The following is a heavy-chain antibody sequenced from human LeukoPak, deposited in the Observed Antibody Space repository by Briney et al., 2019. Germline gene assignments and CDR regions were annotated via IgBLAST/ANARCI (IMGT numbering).Heavy chain of an antibody. CDR1: GFTFSSYM. Sequence: GGSLRLSCAASGFTFSSYMMNWVRQAPGKGLVWVSRISPDGSTTGHADSVKGRFTTSRDNAKNTLFLQMNSLRAEDTAVYYCTRDFDFSSAIWGQGTLVTVSS. CDR3: TRDFDFSSAI. J-gene: IGHJ4*02. V-gene: IGHV3-74*01. CDR2: ISPDGSTT. D-gene: IGHD3-3*01.